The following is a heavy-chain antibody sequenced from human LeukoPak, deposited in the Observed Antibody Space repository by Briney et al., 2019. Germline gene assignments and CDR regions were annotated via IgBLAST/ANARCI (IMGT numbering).Heavy chain of an antibody. CDR2: ISSSSSYI. J-gene: IGHJ3*02. V-gene: IGHV3-21*01. CDR1: GFTFSSYS. Sequence: GGSLRLSCAASGFTFSSYSMNWVRQAPGKGLEWVSSISSSSSYIYYADSVKGRFTISRDNAKNSLYLQMNSLRAEDTAVYYCGGDPSGSYNFDIWGQGTMVTVSS. CDR3: GGDPSGSYNFDI. D-gene: IGHD1-26*01.